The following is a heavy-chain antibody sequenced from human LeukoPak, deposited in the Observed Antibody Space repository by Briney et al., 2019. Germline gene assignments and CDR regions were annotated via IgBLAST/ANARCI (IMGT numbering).Heavy chain of an antibody. J-gene: IGHJ5*02. CDR2: IYYSGST. CDR1: GGSISSSSYY. V-gene: IGHV4-39*07. Sequence: NPSETLSLTCTVSGGSISSSSYYWGWIRQPPGKGLEWIGSIYYSGSTYYNPSLKSRVTISVDTSKNQFSLKLSSVTAADTAVYYCARGRGDQLLYYHWFDPWGQGTLVTVSS. CDR3: ARGRGDQLLYYHWFDP. D-gene: IGHD2-2*02.